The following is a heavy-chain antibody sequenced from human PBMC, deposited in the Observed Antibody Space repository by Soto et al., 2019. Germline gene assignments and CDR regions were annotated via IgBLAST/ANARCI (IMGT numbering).Heavy chain of an antibody. CDR2: IYYSGST. Sequence: PSETLSLTCTVSGGSISSGDYYWSWIRQPPGKGLEWIGYIYYSGSTYYNPSLKSRVTISVDTSKNQFSLKLSSVTAADTAVYYCARETLYSSGPRLDYWGQGTTVTVSS. D-gene: IGHD6-19*01. V-gene: IGHV4-30-4*01. J-gene: IGHJ4*03. CDR3: ARETLYSSGPRLDY. CDR1: GGSISSGDYY.